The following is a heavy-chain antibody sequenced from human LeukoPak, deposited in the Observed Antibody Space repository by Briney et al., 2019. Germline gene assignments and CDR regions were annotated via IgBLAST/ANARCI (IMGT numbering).Heavy chain of an antibody. CDR1: GGSISGHY. D-gene: IGHD3-22*01. CDR2: LYPGVST. V-gene: IGHV4-4*07. CDR3: ARLKFYDSTGYTPGHYMDV. J-gene: IGHJ6*03. Sequence: SETLSLTCTVSGGSISGHYWTWIRQPPGKGLEWIGRLYPGVSTDYNPSLKSRVTMSVDTSKNQFVLKLGAVTAADTAVYYCARLKFYDSTGYTPGHYMDVWGKGTTVTVSS.